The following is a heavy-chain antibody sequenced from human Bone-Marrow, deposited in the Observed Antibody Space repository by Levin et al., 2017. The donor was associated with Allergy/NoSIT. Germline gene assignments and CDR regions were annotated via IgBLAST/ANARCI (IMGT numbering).Heavy chain of an antibody. Sequence: PVASVKVSCKGSGYSFPSHWIGWVRQMPGKGLEWMGVIYPGDSDTRYSPSLEGLVTISVDKSINTAYLQWNSLKASDTAIYYCARSYSNSLKNWYDLWGQGTLVTVSS. V-gene: IGHV5-51*03. D-gene: IGHD2/OR15-2a*01. J-gene: IGHJ5*02. CDR2: IYPGDSDT. CDR3: ARSYSNSLKNWYDL. CDR1: GYSFPSHW.